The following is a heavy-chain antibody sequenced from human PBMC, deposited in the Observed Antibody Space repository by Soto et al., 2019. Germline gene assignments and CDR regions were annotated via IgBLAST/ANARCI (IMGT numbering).Heavy chain of an antibody. V-gene: IGHV3-23*01. D-gene: IGHD3-10*01. J-gene: IGHJ4*02. CDR2: ISGSGGST. Sequence: PGGSLRLSCAASGFTFSSYAMSWVRQAPGKGLEWVSVISGSGGSTYYADSVKGRFIISRDNSKNTLYLQMNSLRAEDTAVYYCAKDFSPDGSGSYYNFDYWGQGTLVTVSS. CDR3: AKDFSPDGSGSYYNFDY. CDR1: GFTFSSYA.